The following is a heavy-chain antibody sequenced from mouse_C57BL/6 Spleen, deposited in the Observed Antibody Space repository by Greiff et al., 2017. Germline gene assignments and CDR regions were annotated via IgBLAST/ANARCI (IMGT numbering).Heavy chain of an antibody. D-gene: IGHD2-3*01. CDR1: GYTFTDYY. Sequence: QVQLQQSGPELVKPGASVTISCKASGYTFTDYYINWVKLRPGQGLEGIGWIYPGCGNTKYNEKFKGKATLTVDTSSSTAYIQLSSLTSEDSAVYFCARPNDAYYYAMDYWGQGTSVTVSS. CDR3: ARPNDAYYYAMDY. V-gene: IGHV1-84*01. CDR2: IYPGCGNT. J-gene: IGHJ4*01.